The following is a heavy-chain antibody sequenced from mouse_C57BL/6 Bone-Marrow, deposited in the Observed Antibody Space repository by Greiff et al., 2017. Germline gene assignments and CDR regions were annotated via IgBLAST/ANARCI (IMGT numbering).Heavy chain of an antibody. CDR2: IDPSDSYT. J-gene: IGHJ1*03. D-gene: IGHD2-3*01. CDR3: ASWDDHWYFDV. CDR1: GYTFTSYW. Sequence: QVQLQQPGAELVMPGASVKLSCKASGYTFTSYWMHWVKQRPGQGLEWIGEIDPSDSYTNYNQKFKGKSTLTSDTSSSTAYMQLSSLTSEDSAIYFCASWDDHWYFDVWGTGTTVTVSS. V-gene: IGHV1-69*01.